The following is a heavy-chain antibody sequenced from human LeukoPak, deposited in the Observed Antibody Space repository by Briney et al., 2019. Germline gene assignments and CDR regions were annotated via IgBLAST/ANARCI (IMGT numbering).Heavy chain of an antibody. Sequence: PSETLSLTCTVSGGSISGSSYYWGWIRQPPGKGLEWIGSIYYSGSTYYNPSLKSRVTISVDTSKNQFSLKLSSVTAADTAVYYCAREVYGSGSYNYYYGMDVWGQGTTVTVSS. D-gene: IGHD3-10*01. CDR2: IYYSGST. CDR3: AREVYGSGSYNYYYGMDV. CDR1: GGSISGSSYY. J-gene: IGHJ6*02. V-gene: IGHV4-39*01.